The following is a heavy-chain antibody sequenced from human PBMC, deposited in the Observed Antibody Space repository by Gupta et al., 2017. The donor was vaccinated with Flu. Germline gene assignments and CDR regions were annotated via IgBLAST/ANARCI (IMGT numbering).Heavy chain of an antibody. CDR2: ISYDGSNK. CDR3: AKDQGYGYDPARGNFDY. CDR1: GFSISDFA. V-gene: IGHV3-30*18. D-gene: IGHD5-12*01. J-gene: IGHJ4*02. Sequence: QVQVVESGGGVVQPGRSLRLSCAASGFSISDFAMHRVRQAPGKGPEWVAVISYDGSNKYYTDSVRGRFTISRDKSNNTVYLQMNNLRGDDTAVYYCAKDQGYGYDPARGNFDYWGQGTLVTVSS.